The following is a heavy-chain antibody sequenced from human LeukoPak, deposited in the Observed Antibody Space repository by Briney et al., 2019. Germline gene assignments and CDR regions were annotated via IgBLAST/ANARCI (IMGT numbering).Heavy chain of an antibody. CDR2: IKRDGREK. D-gene: IGHD2-2*01. V-gene: IGHV3-7*01. CDR3: AKNSGYCSSTSCTGSFDI. CDR1: GFTFSTYW. Sequence: GGSLRLSCAASGFTFSTYWMSWVRQPPGKGLEWVANIKRDGREKYYVDSVKGRFTISRDNAKNSLYLQMNSLRAEDTAVYYCAKNSGYCSSTSCTGSFDIWGQGTMVTVSS. J-gene: IGHJ3*02.